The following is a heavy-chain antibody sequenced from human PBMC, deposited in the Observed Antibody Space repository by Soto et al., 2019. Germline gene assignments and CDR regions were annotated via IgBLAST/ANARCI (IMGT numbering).Heavy chain of an antibody. CDR2: ISGSGAAT. V-gene: IGHV3-23*01. CDR3: AKGLFYGYLVY. J-gene: IGHJ4*02. D-gene: IGHD3-10*01. CDR1: GFTFSDYA. Sequence: PVGSLRLSCVASGFTFSDYAMSWVRQAPGKGLERVSLISGSGAATYYADSVKGRFTISRDNSKNTLYLQMNSLRAEDTAIYYCAKGLFYGYLVYWGQGTQVTVSS.